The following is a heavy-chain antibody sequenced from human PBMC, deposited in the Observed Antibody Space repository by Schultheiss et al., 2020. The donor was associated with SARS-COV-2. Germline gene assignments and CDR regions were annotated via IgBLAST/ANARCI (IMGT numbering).Heavy chain of an antibody. J-gene: IGHJ5*02. V-gene: IGHV4-59*10. D-gene: IGHD6-6*01. CDR3: ARDLAARRYNWFDP. CDR1: GGSFSGYY. Sequence: SETLSLTCAVYGGSFSGYYWGWIRQPPGKGLEWIGRIYTSGSTNYNPSLKSRVTMSVDTSKNQFSLKLSSVTAADTAVYYCARDLAARRYNWFDPWGQGTLVTVSS. CDR2: IYTSGST.